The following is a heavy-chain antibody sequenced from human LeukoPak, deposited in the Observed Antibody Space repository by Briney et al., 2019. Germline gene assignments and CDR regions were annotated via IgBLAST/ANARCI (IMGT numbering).Heavy chain of an antibody. J-gene: IGHJ3*02. CDR3: ARYDSSGYYVGAFDI. CDR1: GFTFSDYY. CDR2: ISSSGSTI. D-gene: IGHD3-22*01. Sequence: GGSLRLSCAASGFTFSDYYMSWIRQAPGKGLEWVSYISSSGSTIYYADSVKGRFTISRDNAKNSLYLQMNSLRAEGTAVYYCARYDSSGYYVGAFDIWGQGTMVTVSS. V-gene: IGHV3-11*04.